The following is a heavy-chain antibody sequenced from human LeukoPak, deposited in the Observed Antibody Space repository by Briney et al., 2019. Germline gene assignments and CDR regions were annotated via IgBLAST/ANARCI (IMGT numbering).Heavy chain of an antibody. J-gene: IGHJ3*02. V-gene: IGHV4-39*01. CDR2: IYYSGST. CDR1: GGSISSSSYY. Sequence: PSETLSLTCTVSGGSISSSSYYWGWIRQPPGKGLEWIGSIYYSGSTYYNPSLKSRVTISVDTSKNQFSLKLSSVTAADTAVYYCARPQDLGIAESAFDIWGQGTMVTVSS. D-gene: IGHD7-27*01. CDR3: ARPQDLGIAESAFDI.